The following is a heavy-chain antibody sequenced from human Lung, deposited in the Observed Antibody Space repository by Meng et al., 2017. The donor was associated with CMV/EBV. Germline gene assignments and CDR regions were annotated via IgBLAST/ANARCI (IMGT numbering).Heavy chain of an antibody. J-gene: IGHJ5*02. Sequence: ASXXVSXKASGYTFTSYYMHWVRPAPGQGLEWMGIINPSGGSTSYAQKFQGRVTMTRDTSTSTVYMELSSLRSEDTAVYCCARDNEDPEGYQLLYKRESRFDLXGQGXLVTVSS. CDR3: ARDNEDPEGYQLLYKRESRFDL. D-gene: IGHD2-2*02. CDR2: INPSGGST. V-gene: IGHV1-46*01. CDR1: GYTFTSYY.